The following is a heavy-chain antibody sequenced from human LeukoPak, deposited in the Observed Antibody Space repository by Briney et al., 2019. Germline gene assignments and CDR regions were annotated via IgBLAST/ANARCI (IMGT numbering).Heavy chain of an antibody. J-gene: IGHJ6*03. CDR3: ARGDHASYYYYYMDV. Sequence: ASVKVSCKASGYTFTSYGISWVRQAPGQGLEWMGWISAYNGNTNYAQKLQGRVTITRNTSISTAYMELSSLRSEDTAVYYCARGDHASYYYYYMDVWGKGTTVTVSS. CDR2: ISAYNGNT. CDR1: GYTFTSYG. D-gene: IGHD1-14*01. V-gene: IGHV1-18*01.